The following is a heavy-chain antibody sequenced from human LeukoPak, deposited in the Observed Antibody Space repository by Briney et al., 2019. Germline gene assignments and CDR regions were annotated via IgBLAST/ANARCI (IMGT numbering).Heavy chain of an antibody. CDR3: ARAYGDYGDY. V-gene: IGHV4-59*13. D-gene: IGHD4-17*01. CDR1: GGSISSYY. Sequence: SETLSLTCTVSGGSISSYYWSWIRQPPGKGLEWIGYIYYSGSTNYNPSLKSRVTISVDTTKNQFSLKLSSVTAADTAVYYCARAYGDYGDYWGQGTLVTVSS. J-gene: IGHJ4*02. CDR2: IYYSGST.